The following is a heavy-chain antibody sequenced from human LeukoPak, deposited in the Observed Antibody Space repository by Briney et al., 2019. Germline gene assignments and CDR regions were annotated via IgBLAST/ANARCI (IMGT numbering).Heavy chain of an antibody. Sequence: EGSLRLSCAASGFTFSSYWMSWVRQAPGKGPEGVANINADGSQKYYVDSVKDRLTVSRDNAKNSLYLQMNSLRAEDTAVYYCARVEMSTKFGGCWGQGTLVTVSS. V-gene: IGHV3-7*01. J-gene: IGHJ4*02. CDR3: ARVEMSTKFGGC. CDR2: INADGSQK. CDR1: GFTFSSYW. D-gene: IGHD5/OR15-5a*01.